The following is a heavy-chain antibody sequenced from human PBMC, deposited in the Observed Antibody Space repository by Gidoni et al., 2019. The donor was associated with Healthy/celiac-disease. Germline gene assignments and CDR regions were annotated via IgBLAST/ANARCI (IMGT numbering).Heavy chain of an antibody. CDR3: ARYDSSRYYYYYGMDV. J-gene: IGHJ6*02. CDR2: IRSSSSYL. V-gene: IGHV3-21*01. CDR1: GFTFSSYS. Sequence: EVQLVESGGGLVKPGGSLRLSCAASGFTFSSYSMNWVRQAPGKGLEWVSSIRSSSSYLYYADSVKGRFTISRDNAKNSLYLQMNSLRAEDTAVYYCARYDSSRYYYYYGMDVWGQGTTVTVSS. D-gene: IGHD3-22*01.